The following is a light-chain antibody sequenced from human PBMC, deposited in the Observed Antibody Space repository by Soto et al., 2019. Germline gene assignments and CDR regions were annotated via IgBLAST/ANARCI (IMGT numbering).Light chain of an antibody. CDR3: QKYDGVPQ. J-gene: IGKJ3*01. V-gene: IGKV1-33*01. Sequence: DIQMTQSPSSLSASVGDTVTITCQASQDITNHLNWYQHKPGKAPNLLIYDASHLETGVPSRFTGSGSGTYFTLTIGSLQSEDIATYYCQKYDGVPQFGPGTRVDF. CDR2: DAS. CDR1: QDITNH.